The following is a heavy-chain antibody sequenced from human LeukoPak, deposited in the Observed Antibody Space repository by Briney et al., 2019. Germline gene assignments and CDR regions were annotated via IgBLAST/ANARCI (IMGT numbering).Heavy chain of an antibody. D-gene: IGHD3-22*01. Sequence: GGSLRLSCAASGITFSKAWMSWVRQAPGKGLEWVGRIKSKTDGGTTDCAAPVKGRFTISRDDSKNTLYLQMNSLKTEDTAVYYCTTGQGYYYDSSGPIDYWGQGTLVTVSS. J-gene: IGHJ4*02. CDR2: IKSKTDGGTT. CDR1: GITFSKAW. V-gene: IGHV3-15*01. CDR3: TTGQGYYYDSSGPIDY.